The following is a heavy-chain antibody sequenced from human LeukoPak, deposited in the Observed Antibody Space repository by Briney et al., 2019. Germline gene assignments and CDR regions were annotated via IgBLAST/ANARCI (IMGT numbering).Heavy chain of an antibody. CDR2: IHSGGNT. CDR1: GFTFSSYE. Sequence: PGGSLRLSCAASGFTFSSYEMSWVRQAPGKGLEWVSVIHSGGNTYYADSVKGRFTISRDNSKNTLYLQMNSLRVEDTAVYYCARGLYTSGWLDNWGQGTLVTVSS. J-gene: IGHJ4*02. CDR3: ARGLYTSGWLDN. D-gene: IGHD6-19*01. V-gene: IGHV3-53*01.